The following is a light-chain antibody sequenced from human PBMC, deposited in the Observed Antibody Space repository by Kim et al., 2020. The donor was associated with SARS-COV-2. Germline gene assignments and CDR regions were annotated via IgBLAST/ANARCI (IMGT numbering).Light chain of an antibody. CDR3: QQYNTWPPYS. J-gene: IGKJ2*03. Sequence: SPGERATLSCRASQSVSSHLAWYQQKPGQSPRLLIYGASTRVTGVPARFSGSGSGTDFTLTISSLQSEDFAVYYCQQYNTWPPYSFGQGTKVDIK. CDR1: QSVSSH. V-gene: IGKV3-15*01. CDR2: GAS.